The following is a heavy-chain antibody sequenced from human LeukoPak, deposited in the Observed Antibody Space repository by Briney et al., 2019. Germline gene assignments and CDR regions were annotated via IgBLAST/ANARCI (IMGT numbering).Heavy chain of an antibody. Sequence: SGGSLRLSCAASGFTFSSYWMSWVRQAPGKGLEWVANINQDGSEKYYVDPVKGRFTISRDNANNSLYLQMNSLRAEDTAVYYCARDPPSGYDSPGDWGQGTLVTVSS. CDR3: ARDPPSGYDSPGD. J-gene: IGHJ4*02. D-gene: IGHD3-22*01. CDR1: GFTFSSYW. CDR2: INQDGSEK. V-gene: IGHV3-7*01.